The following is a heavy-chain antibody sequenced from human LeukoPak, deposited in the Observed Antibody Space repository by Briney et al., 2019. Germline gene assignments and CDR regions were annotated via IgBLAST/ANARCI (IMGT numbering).Heavy chain of an antibody. CDR2: INLNSGGT. D-gene: IGHD2-2*01. Sequence: ASVKVSCKASGYTFTGYYMHWVRQAPGQGLEWMGWINLNSGGTNYAQKFQGRVTMTRDTSISTAYMELSRLRSDDTAVYYCARSGSSYCSSTSCYRDLDYWGQGTLVTVSS. J-gene: IGHJ4*02. V-gene: IGHV1-2*02. CDR3: ARSGSSYCSSTSCYRDLDY. CDR1: GYTFTGYY.